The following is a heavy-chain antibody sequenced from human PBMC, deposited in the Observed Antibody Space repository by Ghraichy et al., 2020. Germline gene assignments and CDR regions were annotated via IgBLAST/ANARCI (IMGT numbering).Heavy chain of an antibody. V-gene: IGHV3-23*01. CDR3: AKDTGPRGQWQLMNWFDP. CDR1: GFTFSSYA. J-gene: IGHJ5*02. CDR2: ISGSGGST. D-gene: IGHD6-19*01. Sequence: GGSLRLSCAASGFTFSSYAMSWVRQAPGKGLEWVSAISGSGGSTYYADSVKGRFTISRDNSKNTLYLQMNSLRAEDTAVYYCAKDTGPRGQWQLMNWFDPWGQGTLVTVSS.